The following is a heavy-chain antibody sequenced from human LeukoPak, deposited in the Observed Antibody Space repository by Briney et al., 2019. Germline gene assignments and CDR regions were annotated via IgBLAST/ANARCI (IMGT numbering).Heavy chain of an antibody. V-gene: IGHV4-34*01. Sequence: SETLSLTCAVYGGSFSGYYWSWIRQPPGKGQEWDGEINHSGSTNYNPSLKSRGTISVDMPKNQFSLKLSSVTAADTAVYYCARGKVRGVIIAPFDYWGQGTLVTVSS. J-gene: IGHJ4*02. CDR1: GGSFSGYY. D-gene: IGHD3-10*01. CDR2: INHSGST. CDR3: ARGKVRGVIIAPFDY.